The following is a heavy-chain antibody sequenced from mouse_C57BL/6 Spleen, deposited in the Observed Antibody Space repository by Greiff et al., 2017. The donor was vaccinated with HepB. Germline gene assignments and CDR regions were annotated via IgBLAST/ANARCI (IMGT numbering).Heavy chain of an antibody. Sequence: VQLQQPGAELVKPGASVKMSCKASGYTFTSYWITWVKQRPGQGLEWIGDIYPGSGSTNYNEKFKSKATLTVDPSSSTAYMQLSSLTSEDSAVYYCARGGYYGYANYAMDYWGQGTSVTVSS. V-gene: IGHV1-55*01. D-gene: IGHD2-2*01. CDR1: GYTFTSYW. CDR3: ARGGYYGYANYAMDY. J-gene: IGHJ4*01. CDR2: IYPGSGST.